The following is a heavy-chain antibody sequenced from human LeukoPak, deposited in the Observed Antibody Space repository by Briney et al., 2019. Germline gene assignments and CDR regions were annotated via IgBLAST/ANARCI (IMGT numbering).Heavy chain of an antibody. CDR1: GGSISSGGYY. D-gene: IGHD2-2*01. CDR3: ARNPRYCSRTSCYYFDY. J-gene: IGHJ4*02. V-gene: IGHV3-33*08. Sequence: LSLTCTVSGGSISSGGYYWSWIRQAPGKGLEWMAVIWYDGSNKYYADSVKGRFTISRDNSKNTLYLQMNSLRAEDTAVYYCARNPRYCSRTSCYYFDYWGQGTLVTVSS. CDR2: IWYDGSNK.